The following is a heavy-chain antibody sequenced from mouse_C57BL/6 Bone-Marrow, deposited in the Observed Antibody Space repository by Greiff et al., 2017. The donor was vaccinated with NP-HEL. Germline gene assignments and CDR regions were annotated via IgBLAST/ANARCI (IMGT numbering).Heavy chain of an antibody. D-gene: IGHD1-1*01. J-gene: IGHJ2*01. CDR3: ARAYYYGSSEDYFDY. V-gene: IGHV1-4*01. CDR2: INPSSGYT. Sequence: VQLQQSGAKLARPGASVKMSCKASGYTFTSYTMHWVKQRPGQGLEWIGYINPSSGYTKYNQKFKDKATLTADKSSSTAYMQLSSLTSEDSAVYYCARAYYYGSSEDYFDYWGQGTTLTVSS. CDR1: GYTFTSYT.